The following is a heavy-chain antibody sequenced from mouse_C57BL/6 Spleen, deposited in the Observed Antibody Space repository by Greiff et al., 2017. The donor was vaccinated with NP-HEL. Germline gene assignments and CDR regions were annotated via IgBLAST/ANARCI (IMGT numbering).Heavy chain of an antibody. CDR2: ISDGGSYT. CDR3: ARDRCGSSPFAY. CDR1: GFTFSSYA. Sequence: EVKVVESGGGLVKPGGSLKLSCAASGFTFSSYAMSWVRQTPEKRLEWVATISDGGSYTYYPDNVKGRFTFSRDNANNNLVLQMSHLKSEDTAMYYCARDRCGSSPFAYWGQGTPVTVSA. D-gene: IGHD1-1*01. J-gene: IGHJ3*01. V-gene: IGHV5-4*01.